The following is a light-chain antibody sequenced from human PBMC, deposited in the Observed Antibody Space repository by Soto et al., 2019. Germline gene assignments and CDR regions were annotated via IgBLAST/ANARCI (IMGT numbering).Light chain of an antibody. Sequence: EIVWTQSPGTLSLSPGERATLSCRASQSVSSSYLAWYQQKPGQAPRLLIYGASSRATGIPDRFSGSGSGTDFTLTISRLEPEDCAVYYCQQYGSSPGITFGGGTKVEIK. CDR3: QQYGSSPGIT. J-gene: IGKJ4*01. CDR1: QSVSSSY. CDR2: GAS. V-gene: IGKV3-20*01.